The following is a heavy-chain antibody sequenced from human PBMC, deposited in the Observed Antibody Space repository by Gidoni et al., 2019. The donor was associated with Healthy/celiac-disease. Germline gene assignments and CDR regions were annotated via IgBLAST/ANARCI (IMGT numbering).Heavy chain of an antibody. D-gene: IGHD4-4*01. CDR2: IYSGGNT. J-gene: IGHJ4*02. CDR3: ASGTTVAVAFFY. Sequence: EVQLVESGGVLIQPGGSLRLPCAASGFTVSINYMSWVRQAPGKGLEWVAVIYSGGNTYKADSVKGRITISRDNTKNTLYLQMNSLRTENTAVYDCASGTTVAVAFFYWGQGTLVTVSS. V-gene: IGHV3-53*01. CDR1: GFTVSINY.